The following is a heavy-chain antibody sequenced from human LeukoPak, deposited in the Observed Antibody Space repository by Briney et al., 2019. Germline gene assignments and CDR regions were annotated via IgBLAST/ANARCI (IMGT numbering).Heavy chain of an antibody. V-gene: IGHV1-18*01. D-gene: IGHD3-10*01. Sequence: GASVKVSCKASGYTFTSYGISWVRQAPGQGLEWMGWISAYIGNTNYAQKLQGRVTMTTDTSTSTAYMELRSLRSDDTAVYYCARTHNMVRGAGACDVDYWGQGTLVTVSS. CDR2: ISAYIGNT. CDR1: GYTFTSYG. CDR3: ARTHNMVRGAGACDVDY. J-gene: IGHJ4*02.